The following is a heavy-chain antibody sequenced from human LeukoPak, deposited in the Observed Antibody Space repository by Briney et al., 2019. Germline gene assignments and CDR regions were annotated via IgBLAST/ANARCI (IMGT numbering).Heavy chain of an antibody. V-gene: IGHV3-23*01. CDR2: ISGAGGST. CDR1: GFTFSSYA. D-gene: IGHD1-1*01. CDR3: VKLRTGTATNFDY. J-gene: IGHJ4*02. Sequence: GGSLRLSCAASGFTFSSYAMSWVRQAPGKGLGWVSGISGAGGSTYYADSVKGQFTISRDNSKDTLYLQMNSLRTEDTAIYYCVKLRTGTATNFDYWGQGTLVTVSS.